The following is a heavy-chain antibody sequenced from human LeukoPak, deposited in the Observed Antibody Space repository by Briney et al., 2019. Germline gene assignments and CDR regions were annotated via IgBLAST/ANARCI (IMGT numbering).Heavy chain of an antibody. CDR1: GFTFGSHW. CDR3: ARGSGIITGIDE. CDR2: IKDDGSHT. V-gene: IGHV3-74*01. J-gene: IGHJ4*02. D-gene: IGHD6-25*01. Sequence: GGSLRLSCAASGFTFGSHWMHWVRQAPGKGLVWVSRIKDDGSHTNYADSVKGRFTISRDNAKNTLSLQMNSLRAEDTAVYYCARGSGIITGIDEWGQGTLVTVSS.